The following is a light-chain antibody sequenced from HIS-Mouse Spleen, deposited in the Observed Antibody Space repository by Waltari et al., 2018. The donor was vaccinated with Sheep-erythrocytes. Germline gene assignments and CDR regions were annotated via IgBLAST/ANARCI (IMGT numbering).Light chain of an antibody. V-gene: IGLV2-23*01. CDR2: EGS. Sequence: QSALTQPASVSGSPGQSITISCTGTSSDVGSYNLFSWYQQHPGKAPKLMIYEGSKRPSGISNRFSVSKSGNTSSLTISGLQAEDGADYYCCSYAGSSTPWVFGGGTKLTVL. CDR3: CSYAGSSTPWV. J-gene: IGLJ3*02. CDR1: SSDVGSYNL.